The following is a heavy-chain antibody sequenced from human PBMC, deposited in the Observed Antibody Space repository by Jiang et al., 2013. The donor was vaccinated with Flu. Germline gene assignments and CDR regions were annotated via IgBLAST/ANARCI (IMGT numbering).Heavy chain of an antibody. Sequence: PGLVKPSETLSLTCTVSGGSISSYYWSWIRQPPGKGLEWIGYIYYSGSTNYNPSLKSRVTISVDTSKNQFSLKLSSVTAADTAVYYCARVSTVWVSSSWNLADNWFDPWGQGTLVTVSS. CDR3: ARVSTVWVSSSWNLADNWFDP. CDR2: IYYSGST. J-gene: IGHJ5*02. CDR1: GGSISSYY. V-gene: IGHV4-59*01. D-gene: IGHD6-13*01.